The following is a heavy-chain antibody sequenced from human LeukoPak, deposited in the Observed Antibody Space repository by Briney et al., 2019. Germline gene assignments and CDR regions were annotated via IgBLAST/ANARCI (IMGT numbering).Heavy chain of an antibody. CDR1: GYTFTGYY. CDR2: INSNSGGT. Sequence: ASVKVSCKASGYTFTGYYMHWVRQAPGQGLEWMGWINSNSGGTNYAQKFQGRVTMTRDTSISTAYMELSRLRSDDTAVYYCARDLSRIAAAYGFNNWFDPWGQGTLVTVST. D-gene: IGHD6-13*01. J-gene: IGHJ5*02. CDR3: ARDLSRIAAAYGFNNWFDP. V-gene: IGHV1-2*02.